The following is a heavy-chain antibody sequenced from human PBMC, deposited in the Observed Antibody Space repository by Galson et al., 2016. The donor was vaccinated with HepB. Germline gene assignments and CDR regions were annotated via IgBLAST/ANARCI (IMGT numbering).Heavy chain of an antibody. J-gene: IGHJ6*04. D-gene: IGHD5/OR15-5a*01. V-gene: IGHV4-34*01. CDR2: INYLGST. Sequence: SETLSLTCAVYGGSFSGYYWNWIRQTPGKGLEWIGEINYLGSTNYNPSLKSRVTLSVDTSMNQFSLELKSVTAADTAVYYCARVMATSVATHYYYYYGLDVWGKGTAVTVSS. CDR3: ARVMATSVATHYYYYYGLDV. CDR1: GGSFSGYY.